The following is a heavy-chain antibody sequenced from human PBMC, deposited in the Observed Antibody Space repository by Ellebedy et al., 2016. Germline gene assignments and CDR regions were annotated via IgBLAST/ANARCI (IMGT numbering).Heavy chain of an antibody. CDR2: TSHDGAKE. CDR1: GFIFKNYG. J-gene: IGHJ5*02. D-gene: IGHD2-2*01. Sequence: GESLKISXSASGFIFKNYGMHWVRQAPGKGLEWVALTSHDGAKEEYADSVRGRFSISRDNSKKTLFLEINSLKSEDTAVYFCARAPCDNTNCYSSDLWGQGTLVTVSS. CDR3: ARAPCDNTNCYSSDL. V-gene: IGHV3-30*03.